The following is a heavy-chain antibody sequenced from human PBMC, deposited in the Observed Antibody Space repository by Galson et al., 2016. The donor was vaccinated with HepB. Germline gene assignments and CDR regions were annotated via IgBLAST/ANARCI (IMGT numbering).Heavy chain of an antibody. CDR1: GFGVTRNY. J-gene: IGHJ6*04. CDR3: ARGFCGGTSCYGGFYYGMDV. Sequence: SLRLSCAASGFGVTRNYMTWVRQAPGKGLEWVSVLYGIGTTYYADSVQGRFTISRDDDQNTLFLQMDRLRPEDTATYFCARGFCGGTSCYGGFYYGMDVWGKGTRVIVSS. D-gene: IGHD2-2*01. CDR2: LYGIGTT. V-gene: IGHV3-66*02.